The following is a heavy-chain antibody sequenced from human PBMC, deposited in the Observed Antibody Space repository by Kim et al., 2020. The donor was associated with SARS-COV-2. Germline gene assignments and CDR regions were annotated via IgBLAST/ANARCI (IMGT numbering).Heavy chain of an antibody. CDR2: TYFRSKWST. CDR1: GDSVSSYTAA. D-gene: IGHD7-27*01. CDR3: ARQMSGRFDF. Sequence: SQTLSLTCAVSGDSVSSYTAAWNWIRQSPSRGLEWLGRTYFRSKWSTNYAVSVQSRININADTSTNQFSLQLNSVTPEETALYYCARQMSGRFDFWGQGTLVTLS. V-gene: IGHV6-1*01. J-gene: IGHJ4*02.